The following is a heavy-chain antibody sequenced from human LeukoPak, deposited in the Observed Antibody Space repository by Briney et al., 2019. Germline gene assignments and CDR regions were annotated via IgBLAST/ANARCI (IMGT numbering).Heavy chain of an antibody. J-gene: IGHJ4*02. CDR1: GFTFNNFA. CDR2: IRDNGVGT. CDR3: ARGGRTTDY. D-gene: IGHD1-14*01. V-gene: IGHV3-23*01. Sequence: GGSLRLSCAASGFTFNNFAMSWVRQTPGKGLEWVSSIRDNGVGTYYPVSVKGRFTISRDNSKNTLSLQMNSLRADDTAIYYCARGGRTTDYWGQGTLVTVSS.